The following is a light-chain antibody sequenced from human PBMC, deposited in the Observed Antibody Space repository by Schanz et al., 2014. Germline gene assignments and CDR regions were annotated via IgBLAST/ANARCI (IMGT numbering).Light chain of an antibody. CDR2: GAS. Sequence: EIVLTQSPGTLSMSPGERATLSCRASQSISSSYLAWYQQKPGQGPRLLIYGASSRATGIPARFSGSGSGTDFTLTISSLEPEDFAVYYCQQYGSSPPWTFGQGSKVEVK. CDR1: QSISSSY. CDR3: QQYGSSPPWT. V-gene: IGKV3-20*01. J-gene: IGKJ1*01.